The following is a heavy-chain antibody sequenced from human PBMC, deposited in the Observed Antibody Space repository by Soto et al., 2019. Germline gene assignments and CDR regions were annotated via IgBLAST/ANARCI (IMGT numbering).Heavy chain of an antibody. V-gene: IGHV3-33*01. CDR3: ERDVVLRDYCDY. Sequence: GGSLRLSCAASGFTFSSYGMHWVRQAPGKGLEWVAVIWYDGSNKYYADSVKGRFTISRDNSKNTLYLQMNSLRAEDTAVYYCERDVVLRDYCDYWGQGTQVSVAS. D-gene: IGHD2-15*01. J-gene: IGHJ4*02. CDR2: IWYDGSNK. CDR1: GFTFSSYG.